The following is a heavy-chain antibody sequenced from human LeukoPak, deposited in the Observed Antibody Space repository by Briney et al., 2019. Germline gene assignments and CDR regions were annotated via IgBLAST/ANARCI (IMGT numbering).Heavy chain of an antibody. CDR1: GFTFSSYS. CDR2: ISGSGGNT. CDR3: ATADPFPEWFHLYYYYGMDV. D-gene: IGHD3-3*01. Sequence: GGSLRLSCAASGFTFSSYSMSWVRQAPGKGLEWVSAISGSGGNTYYADSVKGRFTISRDNSKNTLYLQMNRLRAEATAVYYCATADPFPEWFHLYYYYGMDVWGQGTTVTVSS. J-gene: IGHJ6*02. V-gene: IGHV3-23*01.